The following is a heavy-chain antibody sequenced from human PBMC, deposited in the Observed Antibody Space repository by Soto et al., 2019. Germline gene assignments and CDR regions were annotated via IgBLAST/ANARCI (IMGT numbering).Heavy chain of an antibody. CDR1: GGSISSYY. V-gene: IGHV4-59*01. J-gene: IGHJ6*03. Sequence: SETLSLTCTVSGGSISSYYWSWIRQPPGKGLEWIGYIYYSGSTNYNPSLKSRVTISVDTSKNQFSLKLSSVTAADTAVYYCATGTTHYYMDVWGKGTTVTVSS. D-gene: IGHD1-26*01. CDR3: ATGTTHYYMDV. CDR2: IYYSGST.